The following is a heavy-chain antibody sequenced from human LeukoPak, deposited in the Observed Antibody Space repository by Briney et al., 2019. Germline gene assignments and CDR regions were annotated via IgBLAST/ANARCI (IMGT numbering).Heavy chain of an antibody. CDR2: INPNNGNT. D-gene: IGHD5-12*01. J-gene: IGHJ3*02. V-gene: IGHV1-18*01. Sequence: GASVKVSCKASGYTFTSYGISWVRQAPGQGLEWMGWINPNNGNTNYAQKLQGRVTMTTDTSTSTAYMELRSLRSDDTAVYYCARDRRRIVATPYDAFDIWGQGTMVTVSS. CDR3: ARDRRRIVATPYDAFDI. CDR1: GYTFTSYG.